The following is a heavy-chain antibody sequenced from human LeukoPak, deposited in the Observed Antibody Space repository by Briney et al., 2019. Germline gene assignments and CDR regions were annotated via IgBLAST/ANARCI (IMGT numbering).Heavy chain of an antibody. CDR3: NWVTAIGPYNWFDP. Sequence: SVKVSCKASGGTFSSYAISWVRQAPGQGLEWMGRIIPILGIANYAQKLQGRVTITADKSTSTAYMELSSLRSEDTAVYYCNWVTAIGPYNWFDPWGQGTLVTVSS. CDR1: GGTFSSYA. V-gene: IGHV1-69*04. D-gene: IGHD2-21*02. CDR2: IIPILGIA. J-gene: IGHJ5*02.